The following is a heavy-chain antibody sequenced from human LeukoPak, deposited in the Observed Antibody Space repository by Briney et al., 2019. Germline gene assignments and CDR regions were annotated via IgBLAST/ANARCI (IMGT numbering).Heavy chain of an antibody. CDR2: INWNGGST. D-gene: IGHD3-22*01. CDR3: ARDQSLGGYYYSFDP. J-gene: IGHJ5*02. CDR1: GGSISSGSYY. V-gene: IGHV3-20*04. Sequence: PSETLSLTCTVSGGSISSGSYYWSWVRQAPGKGLEWVSGINWNGGSTGYADSVKGRFTISRDNAKNSLYLQMNSLRAEDTALYYCARDQSLGGYYYSFDPWGQGTLVTVSS.